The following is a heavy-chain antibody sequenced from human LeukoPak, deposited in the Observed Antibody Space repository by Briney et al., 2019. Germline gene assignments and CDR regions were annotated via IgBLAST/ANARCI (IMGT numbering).Heavy chain of an antibody. D-gene: IGHD6-13*01. CDR2: ISWNSGSI. V-gene: IGHV3-9*03. CDR1: GFTFDDYA. J-gene: IGHJ3*02. Sequence: GGSLRLSCAASGFTFDDYAMHWVRQAPGKGLEWVSGISWNSGSIGYADSVKGRFTISRDNAKNSLYLQMNSLRAEDMALYYCAKDIRAGYSSSWYRGGAFDIWGQGTMVTVSS. CDR3: AKDIRAGYSSSWYRGGAFDI.